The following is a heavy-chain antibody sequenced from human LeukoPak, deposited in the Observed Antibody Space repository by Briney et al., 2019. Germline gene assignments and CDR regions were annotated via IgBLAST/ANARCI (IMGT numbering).Heavy chain of an antibody. Sequence: PGGSLRLSCAASGFPLSSYAMSWVRQVPGKGLEWVSATSSSDDGTYHADSVRGRFTIYRDNFRNTLYLQMNRLRVEDAALYYCARAPVTSCRGAFCYPFDLWGQGVLVTVSP. CDR3: ARAPVTSCRGAFCYPFDL. CDR2: TSSSDDGT. CDR1: GFPLSSYA. D-gene: IGHD2-21*01. J-gene: IGHJ4*02. V-gene: IGHV3-23*01.